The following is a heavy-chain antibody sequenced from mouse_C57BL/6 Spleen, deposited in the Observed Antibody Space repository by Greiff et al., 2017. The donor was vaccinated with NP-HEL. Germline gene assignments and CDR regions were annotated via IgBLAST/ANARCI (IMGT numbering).Heavy chain of an antibody. CDR1: GYTFTSYW. V-gene: IGHV1-69*01. CDR2: IDPSDSYT. CDR3: ARGYYGDY. Sequence: QVQLQQPGAELVMPGASVKLSCKASGYTFTSYWMHWVKQRPGQGLEWIGEIDPSDSYTNYNQKVKGKSTLTVDKSSSTAYMQLSSLTSEDSAVYYCARGYYGDYWGQGTTLTVSS. J-gene: IGHJ2*01.